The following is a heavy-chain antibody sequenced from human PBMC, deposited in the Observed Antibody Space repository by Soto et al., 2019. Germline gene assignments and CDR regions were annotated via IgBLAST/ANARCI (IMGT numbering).Heavy chain of an antibody. V-gene: IGHV4-31*03. CDR2: IYYMGST. Sequence: SETLSLTCTVCGGSINGGGYYWSWIPHNQRKGLEWIGYIYYMGSTYYNPSLKSRVTISVDRTENQFSLKLTSVTAAETGVYYCARVGLQKDCSSTSCYTYHYYGMDAWGQGTTVTVSS. CDR1: GGSINGGGYY. D-gene: IGHD2-2*02. CDR3: ARVGLQKDCSSTSCYTYHYYGMDA. J-gene: IGHJ6*02.